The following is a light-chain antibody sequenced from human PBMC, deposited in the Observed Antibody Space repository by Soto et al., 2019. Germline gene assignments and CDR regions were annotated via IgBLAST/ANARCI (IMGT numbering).Light chain of an antibody. Sequence: QSALTQPPSASGSPGQSVTISCTGTSSDVGGYNYVSWYQQHPGKAPKLMIYEVSKRPSGVPDRFSGSKSGNTASLTVSGLQAEDEAHYYCGSYAGSNNVVFGGGTKLTVL. CDR1: SSDVGGYNY. J-gene: IGLJ2*01. CDR3: GSYAGSNNVV. CDR2: EVS. V-gene: IGLV2-8*01.